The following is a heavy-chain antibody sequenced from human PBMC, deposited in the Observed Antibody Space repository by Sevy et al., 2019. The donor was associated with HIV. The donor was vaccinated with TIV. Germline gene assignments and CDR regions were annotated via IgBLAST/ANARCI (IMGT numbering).Heavy chain of an antibody. V-gene: IGHV4-59*01. D-gene: IGHD6-13*01. J-gene: IGHJ4*02. CDR1: GGSINNYY. Sequence: SETLSLTCTVSGGSINNYYWSWIRQPPGKGLEWIGYIYYSGNTNYNPSLKSQVTISVDTSKNQFTLKLSSVTAADTAVYYCARESIAAAGDFDYWGQGTLVTVSS. CDR2: IYYSGNT. CDR3: ARESIAAAGDFDY.